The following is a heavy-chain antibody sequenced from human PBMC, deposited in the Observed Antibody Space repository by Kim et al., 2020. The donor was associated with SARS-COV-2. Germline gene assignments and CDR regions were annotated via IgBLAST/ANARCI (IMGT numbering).Heavy chain of an antibody. CDR2: ISYDGSNK. J-gene: IGHJ4*02. V-gene: IGHV3-30*18. CDR3: AKDRDAYSSSQLDY. CDR1: GFTFSSYG. D-gene: IGHD6-6*01. Sequence: GGSLRLSCAASGFTFSSYGMHWVRQAPGKGLEWVAVISYDGSNKYYADSVKGRFTISRDNSKNTLYLQMNSLRAEDTAVYYCAKDRDAYSSSQLDYCGQG.